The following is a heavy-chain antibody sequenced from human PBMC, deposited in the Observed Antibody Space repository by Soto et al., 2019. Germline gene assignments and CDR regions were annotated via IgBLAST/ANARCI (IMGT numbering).Heavy chain of an antibody. D-gene: IGHD6-19*01. CDR3: ARHNDASVAGYY. V-gene: IGHV4-4*02. CDR1: GGSISSSNW. Sequence: QVQLQESGPGLVKPSGTLSLTCAVSGGSISSSNWWSWVRQPPGKGLEWIGEIYHSGSTNYNPSLKSRVPISVEKSKNPFSLKRCSVTAAASAVYYCARHNDASVAGYYWGQGTLVTVSS. J-gene: IGHJ4*02. CDR2: IYHSGST.